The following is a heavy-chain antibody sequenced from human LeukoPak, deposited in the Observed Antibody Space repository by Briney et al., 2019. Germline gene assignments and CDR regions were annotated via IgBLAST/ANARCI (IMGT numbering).Heavy chain of an antibody. V-gene: IGHV3-23*01. CDR2: ISGSGGST. J-gene: IGHJ4*02. CDR3: AKDIWFGELFRWAFDY. D-gene: IGHD3-10*01. Sequence: PGGSLRLSCAASGFTFSSYAMSWVRQAPGKGLEWVSAISGSGGSTYYADSVKGRFTISRDNSKNTLYLQMNSLRAEDTAVYYCAKDIWFGELFRWAFDYWGQGTLVTASS. CDR1: GFTFSSYA.